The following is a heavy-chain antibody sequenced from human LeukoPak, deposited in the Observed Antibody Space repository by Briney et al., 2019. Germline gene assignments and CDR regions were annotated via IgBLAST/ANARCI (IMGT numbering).Heavy chain of an antibody. J-gene: IGHJ4*02. V-gene: IGHV3-7*03. CDR1: GLALSSYW. D-gene: IGHD5-18*01. CDR2: IKQDGSER. CDR3: ARGGYSYGNFDY. Sequence: SLRLSCAPSGLALSSYWMTCGRDTPGKGEERVANIKQDGSERYYADSVKARFTISRDNAKTSLYLEMNSLRVEDTAVYYCARGGYSYGNFDYWGQGTLVTVSS.